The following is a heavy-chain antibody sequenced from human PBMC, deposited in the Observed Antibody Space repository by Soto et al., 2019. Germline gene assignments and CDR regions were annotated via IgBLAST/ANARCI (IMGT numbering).Heavy chain of an antibody. D-gene: IGHD1-26*01. CDR3: ARDQAVGATTDYYYYGMDV. J-gene: IGHJ6*02. Sequence: WGSLRLSCAASGFTFSSYEMNWVRQAPGKGLEWVSHISSSGSTIYYADSVKGRFTISRDNAKNSLYLQMNSLRAEDTAVYYCARDQAVGATTDYYYYGMDVWGQGTTVTVSS. V-gene: IGHV3-48*03. CDR2: ISSSGSTI. CDR1: GFTFSSYE.